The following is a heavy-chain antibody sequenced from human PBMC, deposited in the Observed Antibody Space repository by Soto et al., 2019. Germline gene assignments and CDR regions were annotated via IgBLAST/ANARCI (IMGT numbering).Heavy chain of an antibody. CDR3: AIDRDYGGKQDAFAI. CDR2: IYYSGST. CDR1: GGSISGYD. Sequence: SETLSLTCSVSGGSISGYDWSWIRQTPEKGLEWIGYIYYSGSTNYNPSLKSRVTISIDTSKSQFSLKLSSVTAADTALYYCAIDRDYGGKQDAFAIWGQGSMDTGSS. D-gene: IGHD4-17*01. V-gene: IGHV4-59*01. J-gene: IGHJ3*02.